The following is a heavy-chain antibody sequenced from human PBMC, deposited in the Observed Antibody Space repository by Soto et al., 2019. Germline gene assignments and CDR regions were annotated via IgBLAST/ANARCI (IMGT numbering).Heavy chain of an antibody. V-gene: IGHV3-21*01. J-gene: IGHJ3*02. CDR2: ISSSSSYI. D-gene: IGHD3-16*01. Sequence: GGSLRLSCAASGFTFSSYIMNWVRQAPGKGLEWVSSISSSSSYIYYADSVKGRFTISRDNAKNSLYLQMNSLRAEDTAVYYCAREDGLWGDAFDIWGQGTMVTVS. CDR3: AREDGLWGDAFDI. CDR1: GFTFSSYI.